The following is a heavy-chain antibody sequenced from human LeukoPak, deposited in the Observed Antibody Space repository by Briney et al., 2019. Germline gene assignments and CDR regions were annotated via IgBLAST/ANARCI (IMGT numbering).Heavy chain of an antibody. D-gene: IGHD4-17*01. J-gene: IGHJ4*02. CDR2: IYPGDSDT. CDR1: GYSFTSYW. V-gene: IGHV5-51*01. CDR3: ARRWSDYGDYEGEFDY. Sequence: GESLKISCKGSGYSFTSYWIGWVRQMPGKGLEWMGIIYPGDSDTRYSPSFQGQVTISADTSISTAYLQWSSLNAYNTAMYYSARRWSDYGDYEGEFDYWGQGTLVTVPS.